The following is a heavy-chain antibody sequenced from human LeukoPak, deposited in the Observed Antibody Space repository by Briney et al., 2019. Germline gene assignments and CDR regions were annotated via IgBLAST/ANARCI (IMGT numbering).Heavy chain of an antibody. CDR3: AGLYCSGGSCYFDY. J-gene: IGHJ4*02. D-gene: IGHD2-15*01. Sequence: SETLSLTCAVSGGSISSSNWWSWVRQPPGRGLEWIGEIYHSGSTNYNPSLKSRVTISVDKSKNQFSLKLSSVTAADTAVYYCAGLYCSGGSCYFDYWGQGTLVTVSS. V-gene: IGHV4-4*02. CDR1: GGSISSSNW. CDR2: IYHSGST.